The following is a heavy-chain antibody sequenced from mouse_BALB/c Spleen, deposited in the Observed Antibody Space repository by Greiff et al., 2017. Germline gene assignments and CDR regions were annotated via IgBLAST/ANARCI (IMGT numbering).Heavy chain of an antibody. CDR3: ARKEYGNYEGYFDV. Sequence: VQLQQSGPSLVKPSQTLSLTCSVTGDSITSGYWNWIRKFPGNKLEYMGYISYSGSTYYNPSLKSRISITRDTSKNQYYLQLNSVTTEDTATYYCARKEYGNYEGYFDVWGAGTTVTVSS. D-gene: IGHD2-10*02. CDR1: GDSITSGY. V-gene: IGHV3-8*02. J-gene: IGHJ1*01. CDR2: ISYSGST.